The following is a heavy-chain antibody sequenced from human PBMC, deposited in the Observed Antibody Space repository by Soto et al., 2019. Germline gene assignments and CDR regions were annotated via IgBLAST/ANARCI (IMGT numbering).Heavy chain of an antibody. CDR1: GFTFSSYW. D-gene: IGHD6-13*01. CDR3: GRDAGRRFDY. V-gene: IGHV3-7*01. Sequence: EVQLVESGGGLVQPGGSLRLSCAASGFTFSSYWMTWDRQAPGKGLEWVASMNPDGSEKRYVDSVEGRFTISRDNAKNSLFLQMNSLSPDDTAVYYCGRDAGRRFDYWGQGSLVTVSS. J-gene: IGHJ4*02. CDR2: MNPDGSEK.